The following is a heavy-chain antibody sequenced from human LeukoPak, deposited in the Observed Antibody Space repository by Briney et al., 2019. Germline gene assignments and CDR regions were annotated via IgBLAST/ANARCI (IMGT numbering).Heavy chain of an antibody. D-gene: IGHD2-2*01. CDR2: INSDGSST. J-gene: IGHJ4*02. CDR1: GFTFSSYW. V-gene: IGHV3-74*01. Sequence: GSLRLSCAASGFTFSSYWMHWVRQAPGKGLVWVSRINSDGSSTSYADSVKGRFTISRDNAKNTLYLQMSSLRAEDTAVYYCARLTVVPAAMIDYWGQGTLVTVSS. CDR3: ARLTVVPAAMIDY.